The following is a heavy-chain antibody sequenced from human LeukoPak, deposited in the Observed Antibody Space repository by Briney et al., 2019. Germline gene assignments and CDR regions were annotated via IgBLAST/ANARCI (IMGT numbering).Heavy chain of an antibody. V-gene: IGHV3-30*18. CDR1: GFTFSSYG. J-gene: IGHJ4*02. CDR3: AKDRLKNSIAAAGSSLVDY. Sequence: GGSLRLSCAASGFTFSSYGMHWVRQAPGKGLEWVAVISYDGSNKYYADSVKGRFTISRDNSKNTLYLQMNSLRAEDTAVYYCAKDRLKNSIAAAGSSLVDYWGQGTLVTVSS. CDR2: ISYDGSNK. D-gene: IGHD6-13*01.